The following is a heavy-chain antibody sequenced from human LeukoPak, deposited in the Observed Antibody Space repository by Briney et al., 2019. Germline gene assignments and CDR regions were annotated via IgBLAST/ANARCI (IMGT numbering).Heavy chain of an antibody. Sequence: GESLKISCKGSGYNFTRHWIAWVPQVPGTGLELIGINYPGDPYRTHSPSLQGRVTISADKSTSTAYLQWSSLEASDTAMYYCAKSRDGYNNSPFDYWGQGTLVTVSS. D-gene: IGHD5-24*01. CDR3: AKSRDGYNNSPFDY. CDR1: GYNFTRHW. J-gene: IGHJ4*02. CDR2: NYPGDPYR. V-gene: IGHV5-51*01.